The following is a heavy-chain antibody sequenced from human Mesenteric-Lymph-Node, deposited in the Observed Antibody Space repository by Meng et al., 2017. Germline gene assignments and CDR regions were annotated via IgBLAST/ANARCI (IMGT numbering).Heavy chain of an antibody. D-gene: IGHD2-15*01. Sequence: ASVKVSCKASGYTFTSYAMHWVRQAPGQRLEWMGWINAGNGNTKYSQKFQGRVTITRDTSASTAYMELSSLRSEDTAVYYCVRAGQDRSYYFNYWGQGTLVTVSS. CDR2: INAGNGNT. CDR3: VRAGQDRSYYFNY. V-gene: IGHV1-3*01. J-gene: IGHJ4*02. CDR1: GYTFTSYA.